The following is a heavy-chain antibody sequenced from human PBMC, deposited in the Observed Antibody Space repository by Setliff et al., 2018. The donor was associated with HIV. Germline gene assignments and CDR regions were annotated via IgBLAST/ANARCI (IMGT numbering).Heavy chain of an antibody. J-gene: IGHJ4*02. CDR3: ARGTWIQLSALALFDY. V-gene: IGHV4-31*03. CDR1: GGSISSGGYY. D-gene: IGHD5-18*01. Sequence: SETLSLTCTVSGGSISSGGYYWSWIRQHPGKGLEWIGFIYYSGSTYHNPSLKSRLTMSVDPSKNQFSLRLNSVTAADTAVYYCARGTWIQLSALALFDYWGQGTLVTVSS. CDR2: IYYSGST.